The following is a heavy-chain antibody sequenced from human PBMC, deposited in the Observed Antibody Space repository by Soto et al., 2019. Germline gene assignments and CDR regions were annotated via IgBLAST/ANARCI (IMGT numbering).Heavy chain of an antibody. CDR3: AIEYDSSGYYDY. CDR1: GFTFSSYG. J-gene: IGHJ4*02. V-gene: IGHV3-33*01. D-gene: IGHD3-22*01. CDR2: IWYDGSNK. Sequence: GGSLRLSCAASGFTFSSYGMHWVRQAPGKGLEWVAVIWYDGSNKYYADSVKGRLTISRDNSKNTPYLQMNSLRAEDTAVYYCAIEYDSSGYYDYWGQGTLVTVSS.